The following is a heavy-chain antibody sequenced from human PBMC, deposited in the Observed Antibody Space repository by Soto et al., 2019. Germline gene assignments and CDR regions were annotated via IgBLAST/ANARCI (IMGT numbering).Heavy chain of an antibody. CDR3: ARVSITMIVVDYYFDY. J-gene: IGHJ4*02. CDR2: INHSGST. D-gene: IGHD3-22*01. Sequence: SETLSLTCAVYGGSFSGYYWSWIRQPPGKGLEWIGEINHSGSTNYNPSLKSRVTISVDTSKNQFSLKLSSVTAADTAVYYCARVSITMIVVDYYFDYWGQGTLVTVSS. V-gene: IGHV4-34*01. CDR1: GGSFSGYY.